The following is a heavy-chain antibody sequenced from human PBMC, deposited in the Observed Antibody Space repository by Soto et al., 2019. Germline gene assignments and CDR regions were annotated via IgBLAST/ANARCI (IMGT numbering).Heavy chain of an antibody. V-gene: IGHV3-23*01. CDR3: AKGVGAYSTSGSFDY. Sequence: EVQLLESGGGLVQPGGSLRLSCAASGFTFSSYAMSWVRQAPGKGLEWVSAISGSGGSTYYADSVKGRFTISRDNSKNTRYLQMNSLRAEDTAVYYCAKGVGAYSTSGSFDYWGQGTLVTVSS. D-gene: IGHD6-6*01. CDR1: GFTFSSYA. CDR2: ISGSGGST. J-gene: IGHJ4*02.